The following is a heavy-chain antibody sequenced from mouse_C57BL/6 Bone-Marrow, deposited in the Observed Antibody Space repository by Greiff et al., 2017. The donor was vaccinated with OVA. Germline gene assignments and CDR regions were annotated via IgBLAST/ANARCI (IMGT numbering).Heavy chain of an antibody. CDR3: ARWSLRAMDY. CDR2: IDPSDSYT. CDR1: GYTFTSYW. J-gene: IGHJ4*01. V-gene: IGHV1-50*01. Sequence: QVQLQQPGAELVKPGASVTLSCKASGYTFTSYWMQWVKQRPGQGLEWIGEIDPSDSYTNYNQKFKGKATLTVDTSSSTAYMQLSSLTSEDSAVYYCARWSLRAMDYWGQGTSVTVSS.